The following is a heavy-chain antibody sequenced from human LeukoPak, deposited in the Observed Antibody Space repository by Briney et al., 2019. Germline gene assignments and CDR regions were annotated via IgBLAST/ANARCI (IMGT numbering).Heavy chain of an antibody. D-gene: IGHD3-16*02. V-gene: IGHV3-74*01. Sequence: GGSLRLSCAASGFTFSSYWMHWVRQAPGKGVVWVSCISSDGSATSYADSVKGRFTISRNNARNTLYLQMNSLRAEDTAVYYCARGGLVPSVHFHYRGQGTVVTVSS. J-gene: IGHJ4*02. CDR3: ARGGLVPSVHFHY. CDR1: GFTFSSYW. CDR2: ISSDGSAT.